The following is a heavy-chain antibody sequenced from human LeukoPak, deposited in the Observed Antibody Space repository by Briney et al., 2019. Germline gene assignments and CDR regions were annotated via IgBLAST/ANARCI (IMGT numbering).Heavy chain of an antibody. J-gene: IGHJ4*02. CDR1: GFTLRNYA. D-gene: IGHD4/OR15-4a*01. V-gene: IGHV3-23*01. CDR2: IRGGGVRT. CDR3: AKDQGIDYGDQLHY. Sequence: GGSLRLSCAAWGFTLRNYAMTGVRQAPGKGGEGVAGIRGGGVRTYYGDSGKGRFTISGDNSKTPLYLQMTTLRAEDTAVYYCAKDQGIDYGDQLHYWGQGTLVTVSS.